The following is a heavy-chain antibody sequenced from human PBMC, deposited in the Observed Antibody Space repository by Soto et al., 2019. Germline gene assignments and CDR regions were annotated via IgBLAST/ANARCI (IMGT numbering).Heavy chain of an antibody. V-gene: IGHV5-51*01. CDR3: ARYCTNGVCYPYGMDV. D-gene: IGHD2-8*01. CDR2: IYSGDSDT. J-gene: IGHJ6*02. Sequence: PGESLKISCKGSGYSFTSYWIGWVRQMPGKGLEWMGIIYSGDSDTRYSPSFQGQVTISADKSISTAYLQWSSLKASDTAMYYCARYCTNGVCYPYGMDVWGQGTTVTVSS. CDR1: GYSFTSYW.